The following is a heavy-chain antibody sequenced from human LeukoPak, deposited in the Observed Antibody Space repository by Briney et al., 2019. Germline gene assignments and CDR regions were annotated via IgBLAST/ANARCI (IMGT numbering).Heavy chain of an antibody. V-gene: IGHV3-30*04. CDR3: ARVLTRFQFDC. Sequence: GRSLRLSCAASGFTFSNYVMHWVRQAPGKGLEWVAIISYDGSDKYYAESVKGRFTISRDNSKNTLFLQMNSLRGEDTAMYYCARVLTRFQFDCWGQGTLVTVSS. CDR1: GFTFSNYV. CDR2: ISYDGSDK. J-gene: IGHJ4*02.